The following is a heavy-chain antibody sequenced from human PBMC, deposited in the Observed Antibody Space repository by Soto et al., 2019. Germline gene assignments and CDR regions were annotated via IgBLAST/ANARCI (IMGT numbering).Heavy chain of an antibody. V-gene: IGHV3-23*01. CDR1: RFTFSDFA. D-gene: IGHD1-20*01. J-gene: IGHJ5*01. CDR3: AKDAVPYNGKWDWFDS. CDR2: IGGGGTDT. Sequence: DVQLLESGGGLVQPGGSLTLSCAASRFTFSDFAMSWVRQAPGKGLEWVSSIGGGGTDTYYADSVKGRFTISRDNSKKTRYLQIDGLRAEDTAGYYCAKDAVPYNGKWDWFDSWGQGTLVIVSS.